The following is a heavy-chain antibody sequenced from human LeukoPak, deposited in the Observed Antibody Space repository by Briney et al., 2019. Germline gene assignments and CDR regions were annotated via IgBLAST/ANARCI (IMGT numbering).Heavy chain of an antibody. Sequence: PGGSLRLSCAASGFTFSLYAMNWVRQAPGKGLEWVSYINDDSSDIHYADSVRGRFTISRDNARNTLHLQLSSLRAEDTAVYYCARDTFQPGLIDSWGQGTLVIVSS. D-gene: IGHD2-2*01. CDR3: ARDTFQPGLIDS. CDR2: INDDSSDI. CDR1: GFTFSLYA. J-gene: IGHJ4*02. V-gene: IGHV3-21*05.